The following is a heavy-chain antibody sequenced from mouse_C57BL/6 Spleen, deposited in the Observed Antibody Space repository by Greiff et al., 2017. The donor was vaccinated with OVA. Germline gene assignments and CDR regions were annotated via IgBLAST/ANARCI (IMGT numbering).Heavy chain of an antibody. V-gene: IGHV1-64*01. D-gene: IGHD1-1*01. CDR2: IHPNSGST. CDR1: GYTFTSYW. Sequence: QVQLQQPGAELVKPGASVKLSCKASGYTFTSYWMHWVKQRPGQGLEWIGMIHPNSGSTNYNEKFKSKATLTVDKSSSTAYMQLSSLTSEDSAVYYCARRKDYGSSPNWYFDVWGTGTTVTVSS. J-gene: IGHJ1*03. CDR3: ARRKDYGSSPNWYFDV.